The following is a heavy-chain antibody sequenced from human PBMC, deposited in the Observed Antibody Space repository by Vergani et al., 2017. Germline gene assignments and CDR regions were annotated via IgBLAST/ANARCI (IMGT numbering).Heavy chain of an antibody. D-gene: IGHD2-2*01. J-gene: IGHJ3*02. CDR3: ARREDIVVVPAAMAFDI. V-gene: IGHV3-7*03. CDR1: GFTFSSYW. CDR2: IKQDGSEK. Sequence: EVQLVESGGGLVQPGGSLRLSCAASGFTFSSYWMSWVRQAPGKGLEWVANIKQDGSEKYYVDSVKGRFTISRDNAKNSLYLQMNSLRAEDTAVYYCARREDIVVVPAAMAFDIWGQGTMVTVSS.